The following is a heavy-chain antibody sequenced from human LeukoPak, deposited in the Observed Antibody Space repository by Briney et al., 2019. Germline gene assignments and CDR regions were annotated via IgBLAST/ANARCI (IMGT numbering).Heavy chain of an antibody. D-gene: IGHD2-2*01. CDR2: IRYDGSNK. V-gene: IGHV3-30*02. CDR3: ANLEEIVVVPAAYPEAFDI. CDR1: GFTFSSYG. J-gene: IGHJ3*02. Sequence: GGSLRLSCAASGFTFSSYGMHWVRQAPGKGLEWVAFIRYDGSNKYYADSVKGRFTISRDNSKNTLYLQMNSLRAEDTAVYYCANLEEIVVVPAAYPEAFDIWGQGTMVTVSS.